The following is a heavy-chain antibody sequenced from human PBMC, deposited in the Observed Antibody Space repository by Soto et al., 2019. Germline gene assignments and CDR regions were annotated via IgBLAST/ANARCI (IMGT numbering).Heavy chain of an antibody. CDR2: IYYSGST. CDR1: GGSISSSSYY. D-gene: IGHD1-26*01. Sequence: SETLSLTCTVSGGSISSSSYYWGWIRQPPGKGLEWIGSIYYSGSTYYNPSLKSRVTISVDTSKNQFSLKLSSVTAADTAVYYCARHINSGSYSYYYYGMDVWGQGTTVTVSS. CDR3: ARHINSGSYSYYYYGMDV. V-gene: IGHV4-39*01. J-gene: IGHJ6*02.